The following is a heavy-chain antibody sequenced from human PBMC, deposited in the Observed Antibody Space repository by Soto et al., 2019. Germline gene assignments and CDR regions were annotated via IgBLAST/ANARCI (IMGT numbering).Heavy chain of an antibody. Sequence: PSETLSLTCAVYGGSFSGYYWSWIRQPPGKGLEWIGEINHSGSTNYNPSLKSRVTISVDTSKNQLSLKLSSVTAADTAVYYCAGHSSGGTLWGQGTLVTVSS. D-gene: IGHD2-15*01. CDR1: GGSFSGYY. J-gene: IGHJ4*02. CDR2: INHSGST. V-gene: IGHV4-34*01. CDR3: AGHSSGGTL.